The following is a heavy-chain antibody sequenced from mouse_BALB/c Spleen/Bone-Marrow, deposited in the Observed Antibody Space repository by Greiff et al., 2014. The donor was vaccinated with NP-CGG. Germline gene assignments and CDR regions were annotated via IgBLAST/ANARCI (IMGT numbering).Heavy chain of an antibody. J-gene: IGHJ2*01. D-gene: IGHD1-1*01. CDR3: ARSGSSSGYFDY. V-gene: IGHV5-17*02. Sequence: DVQLVESGGGLVQPGGSRKLSCAASGFTFSSFGMHWVRQAPKKGLEWVAYISSGSSTIYYADTVMGRFTISRDNPKNTLFLQMTNLRSEDTAMYYCARSGSSSGYFDYWGQGTTLTVSS. CDR1: GFTFSSFG. CDR2: ISSGSSTI.